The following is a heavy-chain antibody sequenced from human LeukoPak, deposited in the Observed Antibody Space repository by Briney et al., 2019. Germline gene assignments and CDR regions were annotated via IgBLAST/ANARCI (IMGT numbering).Heavy chain of an antibody. V-gene: IGHV1-2*06. CDR3: ARARGEIVVVPAAIWFDP. J-gene: IGHJ5*02. CDR1: GYTFTGYY. Sequence: ASVKVSCKTSGYTFTGYYMHWVRQAPGQGLEWMGRIKPNNGGTNYAQKFQGRVTMTRDTSISTAYMELSRLRSDEMAVYYCARARGEIVVVPAAIWFDPWGQGTLVTVSS. CDR2: IKPNNGGT. D-gene: IGHD2-2*01.